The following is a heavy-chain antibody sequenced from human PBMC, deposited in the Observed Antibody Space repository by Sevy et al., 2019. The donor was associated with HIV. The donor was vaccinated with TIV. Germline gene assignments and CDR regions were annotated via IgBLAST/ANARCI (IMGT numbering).Heavy chain of an antibody. CDR1: GFTFSDYY. CDR2: ISSSGSTI. CDR3: ARALAAQSPIPVYGY. J-gene: IGHJ4*02. V-gene: IGHV3-11*01. Sequence: GGSLRLSCAASGFTFSDYYMCWIRQAPGKGLEWVSYISSSGSTIYYADSVKGRFTISRDNAKNSLYLQMNSLRAEDTAVYYCARALAAQSPIPVYGYWGQGTLVTVSS. D-gene: IGHD6-6*01.